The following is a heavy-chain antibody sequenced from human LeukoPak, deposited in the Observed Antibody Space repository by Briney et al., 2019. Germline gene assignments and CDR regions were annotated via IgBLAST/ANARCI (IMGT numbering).Heavy chain of an antibody. V-gene: IGHV3-7*01. CDR2: IKGDGKKQ. Sequence: GGSLRLSRAASGFTFSNYWMSWVRQAPGKGPEWLADIKGDGKKQYYVDSVRGRFTISRENAKNLLYLQMNSLRAEDTALYYCARDQPDIVVVPAAMEMYYYYYMDVWGKGTTVTVSS. D-gene: IGHD2-2*01. J-gene: IGHJ6*03. CDR1: GFTFSNYW. CDR3: ARDQPDIVVVPAAMEMYYYYYMDV.